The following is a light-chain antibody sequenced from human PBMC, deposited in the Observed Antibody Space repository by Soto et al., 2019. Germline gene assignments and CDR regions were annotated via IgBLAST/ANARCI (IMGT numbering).Light chain of an antibody. V-gene: IGLV1-47*01. J-gene: IGLJ2*01. Sequence: QSVLTQPPSASGTPGQRITISCSGSSSNIGSNYVYWYRQLPGTAPKLLIYTNNQRPSGVPDRFSGSKSGTSASLAISGLRSEDEADYYCATWDDSLSGVVFSGGTKLTVL. CDR3: ATWDDSLSGVV. CDR1: SSNIGSNY. CDR2: TNN.